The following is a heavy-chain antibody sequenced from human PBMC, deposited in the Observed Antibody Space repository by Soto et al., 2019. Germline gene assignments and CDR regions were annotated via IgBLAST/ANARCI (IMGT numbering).Heavy chain of an antibody. CDR3: ARGRDLRPTGYCSSTSCYDPHYHWFDP. V-gene: IGHV4-59*01. CDR1: GGSISSYY. Sequence: QVQLQESGPGLVKPSETLSLTCTVSGGSISSYYWSWIRQPPGKGLEWIGYIYYSGSTNYNPSLKSRVTISVDTSKNQFSLKLSSVTAADTAVYYCARGRDLRPTGYCSSTSCYDPHYHWFDPWGQGTLVTVSS. J-gene: IGHJ5*02. D-gene: IGHD2-2*01. CDR2: IYYSGST.